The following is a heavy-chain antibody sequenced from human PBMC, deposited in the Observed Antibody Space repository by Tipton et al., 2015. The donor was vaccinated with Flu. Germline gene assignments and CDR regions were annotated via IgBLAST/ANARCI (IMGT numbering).Heavy chain of an antibody. CDR3: ATVPPSADSHHHFDY. D-gene: IGHD2-21*02. J-gene: IGHJ4*02. CDR1: GYTFTDYW. V-gene: IGHV5-51*03. CDR2: IWPDDSDT. Sequence: VQLVQSGAEVKKPSESLKISCKASGYTFTDYWIGWVRQMPGKGLEWMGLIWPDDSDTRYSPSFQGQVTISADKSISTAYLQWSSLKASDTAMYYCATVPPSADSHHHFDYWGQGSLVTVSS.